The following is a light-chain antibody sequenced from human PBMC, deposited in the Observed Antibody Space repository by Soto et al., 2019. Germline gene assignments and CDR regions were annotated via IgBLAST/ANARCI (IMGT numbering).Light chain of an antibody. CDR3: SSYTSRTSVV. V-gene: IGLV2-14*01. Sequence: QSALTQPASVSGSPGQSITISCTGTSSDVGRYNYVSWYQQYPGKAPKLIIFEVSIRPSGVSNRFSGSKSGTTASLTISCLQIEDEADYYCSSYTSRTSVVFGGGTKLTVL. J-gene: IGLJ2*01. CDR1: SSDVGRYNY. CDR2: EVS.